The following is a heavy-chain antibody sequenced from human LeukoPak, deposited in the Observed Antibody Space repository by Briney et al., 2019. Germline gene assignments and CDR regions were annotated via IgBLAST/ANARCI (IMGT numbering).Heavy chain of an antibody. CDR2: IKPDGTET. CDR1: GFMFSGYW. V-gene: IGHV3-7*01. D-gene: IGHD2-2*03. CDR3: GGFGYEAGIDL. Sequence: GGSLRLSCAASGFMFSGYWMTWVRQALGKGLEWVANIKPDGTETFYMDSVKGRFTISRDNAQNLLYLQMNSLRGGDAAVYSCGGFGYEAGIDLWGQGTLVTVSS. J-gene: IGHJ4*01.